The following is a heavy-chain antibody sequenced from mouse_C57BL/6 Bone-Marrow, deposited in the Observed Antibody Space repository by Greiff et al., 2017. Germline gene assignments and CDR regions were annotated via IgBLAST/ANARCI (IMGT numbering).Heavy chain of an antibody. CDR2: INPDNGGT. CDR3: ARFEGWLRPFDY. D-gene: IGHD2-2*01. Sequence: VQLQQSGPELVKPGASVKMSCKASGYTFTDYNMHWVKQSPGKSLEWIGYINPDNGGTSYKQKFKGKATLTVNKSSSTAYMELRSLTSEDSAVYYCARFEGWLRPFDYWGKGTTLTVSS. V-gene: IGHV1-22*01. CDR1: GYTFTDYN. J-gene: IGHJ2*01.